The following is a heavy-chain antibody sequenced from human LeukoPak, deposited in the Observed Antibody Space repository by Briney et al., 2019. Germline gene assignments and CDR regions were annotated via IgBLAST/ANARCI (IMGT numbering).Heavy chain of an antibody. Sequence: GGSLRLSCGGSGFTFSRNAMNWVRQAPGKGLEWVAAISGDGVATYYADSAKGRFNISRDNSKNTLFLQMNSLRAEDTAVYYCAKDQDIVVVVAADYWGQGTLVTVSS. V-gene: IGHV3-23*01. CDR1: GFTFSRNA. J-gene: IGHJ4*02. D-gene: IGHD2-15*01. CDR3: AKDQDIVVVVAADY. CDR2: ISGDGVAT.